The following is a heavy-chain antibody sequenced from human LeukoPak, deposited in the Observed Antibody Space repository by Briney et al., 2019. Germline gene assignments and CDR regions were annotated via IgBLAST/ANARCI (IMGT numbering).Heavy chain of an antibody. V-gene: IGHV3-9*01. CDR3: AKGSLIAASGTLFDF. D-gene: IGHD6-13*01. Sequence: RAGGSLRLSCAASGFTFYDYSMHWVRQSPGKGLEWLSGLGWNGDIIDYADPVKGRFTISRDNAKNSLYLQMDSLKTEDTALYYCAKGSLIAASGTLFDFWGQGTRVTVSS. CDR2: LGWNGDII. CDR1: GFTFYDYS. J-gene: IGHJ4*02.